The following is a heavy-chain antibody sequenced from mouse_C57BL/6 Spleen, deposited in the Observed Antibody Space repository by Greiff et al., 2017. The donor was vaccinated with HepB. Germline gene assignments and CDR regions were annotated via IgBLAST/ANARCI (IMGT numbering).Heavy chain of an antibody. V-gene: IGHV1-50*01. CDR3: ARKLQEGSHYYGSSYNYAMDY. Sequence: VQLQQSGAELVKPGASVKLSCKASGYTFTSYWMQWVKQRPGQGLEWIGEIDPSDSYTNYNQKFKGKATLTVDTSSSTAYMQLSSLTSEDSAVYYGARKLQEGSHYYGSSYNYAMDYWGQGTSVTVSS. J-gene: IGHJ4*01. CDR1: GYTFTSYW. D-gene: IGHD1-1*01. CDR2: IDPSDSYT.